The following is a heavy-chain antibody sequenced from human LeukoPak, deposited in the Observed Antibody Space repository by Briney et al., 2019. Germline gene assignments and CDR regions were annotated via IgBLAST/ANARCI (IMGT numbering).Heavy chain of an antibody. CDR1: GGTFISNA. CDR2: IIPIFGTA. J-gene: IGHJ6*03. Sequence: APVKVSCKASGGTFISNAISWVRQAPGQGLEWMGGIIPIFGTANYAQKFQGRVTITTDESTSTPYMELSSLRPAAPAVSYCARRTMNTVSAEVLYYYYMAVCGKGPAVPV. CDR3: ARRTMNTVSAEVLYYYYMAV. D-gene: IGHD4-11*01. V-gene: IGHV1-69*05.